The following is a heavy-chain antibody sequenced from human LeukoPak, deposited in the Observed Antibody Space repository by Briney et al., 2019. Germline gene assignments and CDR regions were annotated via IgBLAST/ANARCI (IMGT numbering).Heavy chain of an antibody. J-gene: IGHJ4*02. V-gene: IGHV3-21*01. Sequence: GGSLRLSCAASGFTFSSYSMNWVRQAPGRGLEWVSSISSSSSYIYYADSVKGRFTISRDNAKNSLYLQMNSLRDEDTAVYYCAREYSSSSGSVSDYWGQGTLVTVSS. CDR3: AREYSSSSGSVSDY. CDR2: ISSSSSYI. D-gene: IGHD6-6*01. CDR1: GFTFSSYS.